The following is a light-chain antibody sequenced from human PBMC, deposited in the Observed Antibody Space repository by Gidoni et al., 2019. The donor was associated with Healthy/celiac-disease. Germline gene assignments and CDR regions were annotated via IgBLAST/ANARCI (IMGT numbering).Light chain of an antibody. Sequence: DIQMTQSPSSLSASVGDRVTITCRASQSIISYLNWYQQKPGKAPKLLIYAASSLQSGVPSRFSGSGSWTDFTLTISSLQPEDFATYYCQQSYSTSWTFXQXTKVEIK. V-gene: IGKV1-39*01. CDR3: QQSYSTSWT. CDR1: QSIISY. CDR2: AAS. J-gene: IGKJ1*01.